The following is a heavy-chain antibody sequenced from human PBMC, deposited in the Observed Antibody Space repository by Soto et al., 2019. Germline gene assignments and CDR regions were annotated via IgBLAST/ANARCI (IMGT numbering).Heavy chain of an antibody. D-gene: IGHD3-10*01. CDR3: AASYGSGYRAFDF. J-gene: IGHJ4*02. Sequence: QVQLVQSGAEVKKPGSSVKVSCKTSGDTFSYYTVNWVRQAPGLGLEWMGRINPILTLSNYAQNFRGRVSISADYSTSTSHMELSSLRSEDTAMYYCAASYGSGYRAFDFWGQGALVTVSS. CDR1: GDTFSYYT. CDR2: INPILTLS. V-gene: IGHV1-69*02.